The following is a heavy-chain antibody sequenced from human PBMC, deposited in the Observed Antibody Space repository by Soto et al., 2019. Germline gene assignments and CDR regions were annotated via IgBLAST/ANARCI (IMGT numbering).Heavy chain of an antibody. CDR1: GFTFSSYW. Sequence: PGGSLRLSCAASGFTFSSYWMSWVRQAPGKGLEWVANIKQDGSEKYYVDSVKGRFTISRDNAKNSLYLQMNSLRAEDTAVYYCARGSKYYDFWSGYYKAPGAFEIWGQGSMVTVSS. J-gene: IGHJ3*02. D-gene: IGHD3-3*01. V-gene: IGHV3-7*04. CDR2: IKQDGSEK. CDR3: ARGSKYYDFWSGYYKAPGAFEI.